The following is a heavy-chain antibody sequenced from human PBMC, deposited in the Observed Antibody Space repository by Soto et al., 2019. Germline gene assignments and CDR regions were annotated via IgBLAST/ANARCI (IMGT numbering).Heavy chain of an antibody. CDR2: IYYSGST. J-gene: IGHJ4*02. V-gene: IGHV4-59*01. CDR3: ARGSDRWRTHPHYX. D-gene: IGHD2-15*01. Sequence: SETLSLTCTVSDGSIRGSYWSWIRQPPGKGLEWILNIYYSGSTNYNPSLKRRVIISVDTSKKQFSLKLRSVTSADTAVYYCARGSDRWRTHPHYXWGQGTRVTVSX. CDR1: DGSIRGSY.